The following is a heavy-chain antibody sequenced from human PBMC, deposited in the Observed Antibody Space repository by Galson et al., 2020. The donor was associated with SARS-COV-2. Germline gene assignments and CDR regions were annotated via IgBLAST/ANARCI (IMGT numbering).Heavy chain of an antibody. CDR1: GGSISSSNW. CDR2: IYHSGST. D-gene: IGHD4-4*01. V-gene: IGHV4-4*02. J-gene: IGHJ6*02. CDR3: AAPTRTVSDYYYDVMYV. Sequence: SDTLSLTCAVSGGSISSSNWWSWVRQPPGKGLAWIGEIYHSGSTNYNPSLKSRVTISVDKSKNQFSLKLSSVTAADTAVYYCAAPTRTVSDYYYDVMYVGGQGTTVTVSS.